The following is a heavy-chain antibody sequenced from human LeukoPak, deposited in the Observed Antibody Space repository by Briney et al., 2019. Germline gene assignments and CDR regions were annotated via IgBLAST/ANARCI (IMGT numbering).Heavy chain of an antibody. CDR1: GFTFSSYP. V-gene: IGHV3-48*01. CDR3: VREGGSGSYSNY. D-gene: IGHD3-10*01. Sequence: GGSLRLSCAASGFTFSSYPMNWVRQAPGKGLEWISYIGTSVTNTHYADSVKGRFTISRDNAKNSLSLEMNSLRVEDTAVYYCVREGGSGSYSNYWGQGTLVTVSS. CDR2: IGTSVTNT. J-gene: IGHJ4*02.